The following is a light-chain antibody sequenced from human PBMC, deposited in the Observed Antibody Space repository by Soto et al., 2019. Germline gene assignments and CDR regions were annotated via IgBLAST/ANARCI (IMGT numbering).Light chain of an antibody. V-gene: IGKV3-20*01. Sequence: EIVLTQSTGTLSLSPGERATLSCRASQTVSSNNLAWYQQKPGQAPRLLIYGASSRATGIPDRFSGSGSGTDFTLTISRLEPEDFAVYYCQQFGRSSYTFGQGTKLELK. CDR1: QTVSSNN. CDR2: GAS. J-gene: IGKJ2*01. CDR3: QQFGRSSYT.